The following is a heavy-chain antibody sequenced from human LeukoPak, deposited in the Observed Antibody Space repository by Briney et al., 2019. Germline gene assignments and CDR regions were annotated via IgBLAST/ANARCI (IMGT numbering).Heavy chain of an antibody. D-gene: IGHD5-18*01. CDR3: ARAGYSYGLRY. CDR1: GSSISGLYY. Sequence: SETLSLTCTVSGSSISGLYYWAWIRQPPGRGLEWIGNIFHSQTTYYNPSLQSRVTISVDTSKNQFSLKLSSVTAADTAAYYCARAGYSYGLRYWGQGTLVTVSS. J-gene: IGHJ4*02. CDR2: IFHSQTT. V-gene: IGHV4-38-2*02.